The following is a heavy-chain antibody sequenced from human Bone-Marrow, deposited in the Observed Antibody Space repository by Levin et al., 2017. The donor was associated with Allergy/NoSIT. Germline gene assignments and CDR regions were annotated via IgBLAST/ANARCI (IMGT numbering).Heavy chain of an antibody. CDR3: AVYYDSSGDPPNWGIYYYYGMDV. CDR1: GGTFSSYA. J-gene: IGHJ6*02. V-gene: IGHV1-69*13. Sequence: ASVKVSCKASGGTFSSYAISWVRQAPGQGLEWMGGIIPIFGTANYAQKFQGRVTITADESTSTAYMELSSLRSEDTAVYYCAVYYDSSGDPPNWGIYYYYGMDVWGQGTTVTVSS. D-gene: IGHD3-22*01. CDR2: IIPIFGTA.